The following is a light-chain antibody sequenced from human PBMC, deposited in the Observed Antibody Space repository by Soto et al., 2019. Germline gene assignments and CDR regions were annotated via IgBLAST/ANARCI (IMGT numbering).Light chain of an antibody. J-gene: IGKJ3*01. Sequence: EIVMTQSPATLSVSPGERATLSCRASQSVSRNLAWYQQKPGQASRLLIYGSSTRASGIPARFSGSGSGTQFTLTISSLQSEDFAVYYCQQYNTWPEAFGPGTKVEIK. V-gene: IGKV3-15*01. CDR2: GSS. CDR3: QQYNTWPEA. CDR1: QSVSRN.